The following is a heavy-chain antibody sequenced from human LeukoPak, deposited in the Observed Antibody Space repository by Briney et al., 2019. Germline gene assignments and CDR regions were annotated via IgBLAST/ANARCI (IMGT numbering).Heavy chain of an antibody. D-gene: IGHD3-22*01. J-gene: IGHJ3*02. Sequence: GGSLRLSCAASGFTFSSYWMSWVRQAPGKGLEWVANIKQDGSEKYYVDSVKGRFTISRDNAKNSLYLQMDSLRAEDTAVYYCARDCYYDSSGYWSPDAFDIWGQGTMVTVSS. CDR3: ARDCYYDSSGYWSPDAFDI. CDR2: IKQDGSEK. CDR1: GFTFSSYW. V-gene: IGHV3-7*01.